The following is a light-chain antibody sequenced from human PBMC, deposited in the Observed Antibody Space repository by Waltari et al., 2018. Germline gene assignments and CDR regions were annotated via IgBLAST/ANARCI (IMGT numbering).Light chain of an antibody. J-gene: IGKJ1*01. CDR1: QSLLHSNGYNY. CDR3: MQALQTPA. Sequence: DIVVTQSPLALPVTAGEPASISCRYSQSLLHSNGYNYLDWYLQKPGQSPQLLIYLGSNRASGVPDRFSGSGSGTDFTLKISRVEAEDVGVYYCMQALQTPAFGQGTKVEIK. V-gene: IGKV2-28*01. CDR2: LGS.